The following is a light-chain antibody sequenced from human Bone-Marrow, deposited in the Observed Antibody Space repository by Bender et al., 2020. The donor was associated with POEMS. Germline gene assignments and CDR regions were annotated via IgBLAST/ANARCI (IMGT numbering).Light chain of an antibody. J-gene: IGLJ3*02. CDR2: SSH. Sequence: QSVLTQPPSASGTPGQRVTISCSGGSSNIGAHAVNWYQHLPGTAPKLLIYSSHRRPSEVPDRFSGSRSGTSASLAISGLQSEDEADYYCAVWGDSLSGWVFGGGTKLTVL. CDR3: AVWGDSLSGWV. CDR1: SSNIGAHA. V-gene: IGLV1-44*01.